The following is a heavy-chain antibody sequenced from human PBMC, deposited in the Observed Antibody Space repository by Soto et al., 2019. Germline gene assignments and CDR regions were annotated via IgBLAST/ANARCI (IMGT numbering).Heavy chain of an antibody. D-gene: IGHD3-3*01. CDR3: ARVVRFFGAHAGY. Sequence: QVLLVQSGADVKKPGASVKVSCKTSGYTFTEFDINWVRQAPGQGLEWMGWMNTNTGNTGYEQKFQCRVTMPRDTSISIAYMELRRWRSEETAVYYCARVVRFFGAHAGYWGQGTLVTVSS. CDR2: MNTNTGNT. V-gene: IGHV1-8*01. J-gene: IGHJ4*02. CDR1: GYTFTEFD.